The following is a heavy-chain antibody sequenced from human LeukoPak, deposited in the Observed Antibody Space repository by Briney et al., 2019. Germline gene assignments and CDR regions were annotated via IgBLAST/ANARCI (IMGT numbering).Heavy chain of an antibody. D-gene: IGHD4-23*01. V-gene: IGHV4-59*01. CDR2: IHYSGST. CDR3: ARRTVVLDY. CDR1: AGSISGYY. J-gene: IGHJ4*02. Sequence: PSETLSPTCTVAAGSISGYYWSCIRQPAGKGLEWIGYIHYSGSTTYNPSLKSRVTMSVDTSKNQFSLKLTSVTAADTAVYYCARRTVVLDYWGQGTLVTVSS.